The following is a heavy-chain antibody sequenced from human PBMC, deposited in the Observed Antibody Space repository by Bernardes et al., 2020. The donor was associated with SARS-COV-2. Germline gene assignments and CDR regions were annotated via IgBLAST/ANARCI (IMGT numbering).Heavy chain of an antibody. J-gene: IGHJ4*02. D-gene: IGHD1-1*01. CDR3: ARPPDGTWAFDS. CDR2: LSISGTHT. Sequence: WASLGLSCAASGFTFRTYPMNCVRQAPGKGLALVSRLSISGTHTEYSDSVQGRFTISRDNANNLLYLQMSSLRAEETAIYYCARPPDGTWAFDSWGQGTLVTVSS. CDR1: GFTFRTYP. V-gene: IGHV3-21*06.